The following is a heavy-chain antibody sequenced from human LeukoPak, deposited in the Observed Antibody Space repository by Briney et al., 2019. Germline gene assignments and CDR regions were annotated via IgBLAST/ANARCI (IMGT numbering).Heavy chain of an antibody. D-gene: IGHD3-3*01. CDR1: GFTFSSYW. V-gene: IGHV3-7*01. CDR3: ARILLRFLRSDAFDI. J-gene: IGHJ3*02. CDR2: IKQDGSVK. Sequence: GGSLRLSCAASGFTFSSYWMSWVRQAPGKGLEWVSNIKQDGSVKYYVDSVKGRFTISRDNAKNSLYLQMNSMRAEDTAVYYCARILLRFLRSDAFDIWGQGTMVTVSS.